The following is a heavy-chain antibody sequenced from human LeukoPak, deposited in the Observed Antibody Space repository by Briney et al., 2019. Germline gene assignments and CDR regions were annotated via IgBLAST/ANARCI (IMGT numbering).Heavy chain of an antibody. CDR1: RFIFSNHA. D-gene: IGHD2-2*01. Sequence: GGSLRLSCAASRFIFSNHAMSWVRQVPGKGLEWVSAISGSGGSTYYADSVKGRFTISRDNSKNTLYLQMNSLRAEDTAVYYCANANLGYCSSTSCAQDYWGQGTLVTVSS. J-gene: IGHJ4*02. CDR2: ISGSGGST. CDR3: ANANLGYCSSTSCAQDY. V-gene: IGHV3-23*01.